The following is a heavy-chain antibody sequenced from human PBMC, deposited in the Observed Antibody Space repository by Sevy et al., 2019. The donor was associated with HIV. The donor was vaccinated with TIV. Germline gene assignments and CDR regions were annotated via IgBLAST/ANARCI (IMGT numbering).Heavy chain of an antibody. Sequence: GGSLRLSCAASGFTFSSYAMHWVRQAPGKGLEWVAVISYDGSNKYYADSVKGRFTISRDNSKNTLYLQMNSLRAEDTAVYYCARAPLGDYVWGSYRSLFEYWGQGTLVTVSS. V-gene: IGHV3-30*04. D-gene: IGHD3-16*02. CDR2: ISYDGSNK. CDR3: ARAPLGDYVWGSYRSLFEY. J-gene: IGHJ4*02. CDR1: GFTFSSYA.